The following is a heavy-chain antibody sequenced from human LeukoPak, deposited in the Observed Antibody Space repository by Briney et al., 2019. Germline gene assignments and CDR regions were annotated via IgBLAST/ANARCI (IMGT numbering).Heavy chain of an antibody. V-gene: IGHV4-38-2*01. CDR2: IYHSGST. Sequence: PSETLSLTCSVSGYSISSGNYWGWIRLPPGKGLQWIGSIYHSGSTYYNPSLKSRVIIIIDTPKNHFSLTLSSVTAADTAVYYCARRGFQGWRGNWFDPWGQGTLVTVSS. D-gene: IGHD2-15*01. CDR1: GYSISSGNY. CDR3: ARRGFQGWRGNWFDP. J-gene: IGHJ5*02.